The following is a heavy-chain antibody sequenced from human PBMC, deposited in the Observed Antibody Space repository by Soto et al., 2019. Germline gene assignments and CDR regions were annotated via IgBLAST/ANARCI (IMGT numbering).Heavy chain of an antibody. D-gene: IGHD6-13*01. CDR2: ITGSGGNT. V-gene: IGHV3-23*01. Sequence: GSLRLSCVASGITFSNFAMSWVRQAPGKGLEWVSSITGSGGNTYYADSVKGRFTISRDNSKNTLFLQINTLRPEDTALYYCAKDERQLVPSRCCDPWGQGTLGSVSS. CDR3: AKDERQLVPSRCCDP. J-gene: IGHJ5*02. CDR1: GITFSNFA.